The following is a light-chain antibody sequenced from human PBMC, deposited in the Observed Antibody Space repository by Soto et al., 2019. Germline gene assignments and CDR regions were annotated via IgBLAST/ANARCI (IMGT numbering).Light chain of an antibody. CDR1: QSINNY. CDR2: DVS. CDR3: QQLERYPST. V-gene: IGKV1-5*01. Sequence: DVQMTQSPSTLSASVGDRVTITCRASQSINNYLAWYQLRPGKAPRLLIYDVSALKRGVPPRFSGSGSGTDFTLTISSLQPEDFATYYCQQLERYPSTFGGGTKVDI. J-gene: IGKJ4*01.